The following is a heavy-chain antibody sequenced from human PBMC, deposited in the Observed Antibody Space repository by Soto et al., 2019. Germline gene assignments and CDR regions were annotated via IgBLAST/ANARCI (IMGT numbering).Heavy chain of an antibody. CDR1: GFTVSSKY. V-gene: IGHV3-66*01. CDR3: TMGVSLCSGGSCYGVPIDV. J-gene: IGHJ6*03. Sequence: EVQLVESGGGLVQPGGSLRLSCAASGFTVSSKYMSWVRQAPGKGLEWVSLIQSGGTTYYADSVKVRFTISRDSGKNIFHLQISILSADDSAVYYCTMGVSLCSGGSCYGVPIDVWGKGTTVTVSS. CDR2: IQSGGTT. D-gene: IGHD2-15*01.